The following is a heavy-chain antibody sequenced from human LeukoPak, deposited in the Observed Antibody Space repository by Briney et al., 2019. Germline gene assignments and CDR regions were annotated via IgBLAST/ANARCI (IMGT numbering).Heavy chain of an antibody. Sequence: ASVKVSCKASGGTFSSYAISWVRQAPGQGLEWMGGIIPIFGTANYAQKFQGRVTITADESTSTAYMELSSLRSEDTAVYYCARGGVAPNPFDYWGQGTLVTVSS. CDR1: GGTFSSYA. J-gene: IGHJ4*02. V-gene: IGHV1-69*13. CDR2: IIPIFGTA. D-gene: IGHD5-12*01. CDR3: ARGGVAPNPFDY.